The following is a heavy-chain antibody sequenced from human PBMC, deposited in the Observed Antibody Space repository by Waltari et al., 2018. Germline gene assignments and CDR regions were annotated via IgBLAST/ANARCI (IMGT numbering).Heavy chain of an antibody. CDR2: ISYNERNI. Sequence: QVQLVESGGGVVQPGRSLRLSCAASEFTFSSYAMHWVRQVPGKGLEWVAVISYNERNIYYVDSVKGRFTISRDNSQKMLYLQMNSLRAEDTAVYYCARDYCDRTNCHGMDVWGRGTTVTVSS. V-gene: IGHV3-30*04. D-gene: IGHD3-22*01. J-gene: IGHJ6*02. CDR3: ARDYCDRTNCHGMDV. CDR1: EFTFSSYA.